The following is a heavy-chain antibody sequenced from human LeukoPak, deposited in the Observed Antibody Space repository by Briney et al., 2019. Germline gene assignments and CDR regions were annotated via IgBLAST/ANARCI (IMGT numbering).Heavy chain of an antibody. J-gene: IGHJ4*02. CDR1: GFTFSNYV. V-gene: IGHV3-23*01. D-gene: IGHD3-10*01. CDR2: ISGGGGST. Sequence: GESLKISCATSGFTFSNYVMNWVRQAPGKGLEWVSAISGGGGSTYYADSVKGRFTISRDNSKNTLYLQMNSLRAEDTAVYFCAKGLWFGELLRLYFDYWGQGTLVTVSS. CDR3: AKGLWFGELLRLYFDY.